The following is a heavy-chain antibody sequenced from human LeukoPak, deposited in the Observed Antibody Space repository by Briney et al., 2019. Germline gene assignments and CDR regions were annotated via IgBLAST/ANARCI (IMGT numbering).Heavy chain of an antibody. J-gene: IGHJ3*02. D-gene: IGHD5-12*01. CDR2: IYTSGST. Sequence: PSETLSLTCTVPGGSISSGSYYWSWIRQPAGKGLEWIGRIYTSGSTNYDPSLKSRVTISVDTSKNQFSLKLSSVTAADTAVYYCARSRVATDDCDIWGQGTMVTVSS. V-gene: IGHV4-61*02. CDR1: GGSISSGSYY. CDR3: ARSRVATDDCDI.